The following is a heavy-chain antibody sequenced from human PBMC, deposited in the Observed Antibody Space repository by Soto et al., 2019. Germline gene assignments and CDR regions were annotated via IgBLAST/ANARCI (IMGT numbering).Heavy chain of an antibody. J-gene: IGHJ3*02. CDR2: ISGSGGST. CDR1: GFTFSSYA. CDR3: ARDRVNHNSVWDPFDI. V-gene: IGHV3-23*01. Sequence: GGSLRLSCAASGFTFSSYAMSWVRQAPGKGLEWVSAISGSGGSTYYADSVKGRFTISGDNAKNSLYLQMNSLRAEDTAVYYCARDRVNHNSVWDPFDIWGQGTMVTVSS. D-gene: IGHD2-21*01.